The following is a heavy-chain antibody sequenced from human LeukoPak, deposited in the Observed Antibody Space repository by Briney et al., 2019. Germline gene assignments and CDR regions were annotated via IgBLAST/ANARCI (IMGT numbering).Heavy chain of an antibody. J-gene: IGHJ5*02. CDR1: GYTFTSYG. V-gene: IGHV1-18*04. Sequence: ASVKVSCKASGYTFTSYGISRVRQAPGQGLEWMRWISAYNGNTNYAQKLQGRVTMTTDTSTSTAYMELRSLRSDDTAVYYCARAVVPAASSWFDPWGQGTLVTVSS. D-gene: IGHD2-2*01. CDR2: ISAYNGNT. CDR3: ARAVVPAASSWFDP.